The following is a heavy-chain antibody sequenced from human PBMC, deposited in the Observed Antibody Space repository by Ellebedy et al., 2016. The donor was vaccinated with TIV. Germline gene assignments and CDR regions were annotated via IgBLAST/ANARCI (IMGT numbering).Heavy chain of an antibody. CDR2: INHSGST. J-gene: IGHJ4*02. D-gene: IGHD3-10*01. V-gene: IGHV4-34*01. Sequence: SETLSLTCTVSGGSISSDYWSWIRQPPGKGLEWIGEINHSGSTNYNPSLKSRVTVSVDTSKNQFSLKLSSVTAADTAVYYCARVRTMVRGAIDPFFDYWGQGILVTVSS. CDR3: ARVRTMVRGAIDPFFDY. CDR1: GGSISSDY.